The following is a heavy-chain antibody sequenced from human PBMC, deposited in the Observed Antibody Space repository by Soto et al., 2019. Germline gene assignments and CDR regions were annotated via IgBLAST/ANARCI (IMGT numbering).Heavy chain of an antibody. CDR3: ASLAPYYYYGMDV. D-gene: IGHD5-12*01. CDR2: INSDGSST. V-gene: IGHV3-74*01. J-gene: IGHJ6*02. CDR1: GFTFSSYW. Sequence: EVQLVESGGGLVQPGGSLRLSCAASGFTFSSYWMHWVRQAPGKGLVWVSRINSDGSSTSYADSVKGRFTISRDNAKNTLYLQMNSLRAEDTAVYYCASLAPYYYYGMDVWGQGTTVTVSS.